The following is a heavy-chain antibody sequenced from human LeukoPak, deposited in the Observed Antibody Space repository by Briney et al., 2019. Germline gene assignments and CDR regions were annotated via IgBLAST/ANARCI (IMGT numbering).Heavy chain of an antibody. D-gene: IGHD3-3*01. J-gene: IGHJ4*02. CDR2: INPNSGGT. CDR3: ARETGAIFGVVTN. Sequence: ASVKVSCKASGYTFTGYYMHWVRQAPGQGLEWMGWINPNSGGTNYAQKFQGRVTMTRDTSISTAQMELSRLRSDDTAVYYCARETGAIFGVVTNWGQGTLVTVSS. V-gene: IGHV1-2*02. CDR1: GYTFTGYY.